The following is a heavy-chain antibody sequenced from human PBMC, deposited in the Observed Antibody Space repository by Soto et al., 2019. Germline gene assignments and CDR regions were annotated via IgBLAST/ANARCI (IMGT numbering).Heavy chain of an antibody. D-gene: IGHD3-9*01. J-gene: IGHJ4*02. CDR1: GFSVTDHY. CDR2: LYTGGSA. V-gene: IGHV3-53*01. CDR3: ARSVNDWTTHLDY. Sequence: GGSLILSCAASGFSVTDHYMTWVRQAPGKGLEWVSVLYTGGSAYYGDSVKGRFTISRDSSTNTLYLQMNSLKVGDTAFYFCARSVNDWTTHLDYWSAGTLVTVS.